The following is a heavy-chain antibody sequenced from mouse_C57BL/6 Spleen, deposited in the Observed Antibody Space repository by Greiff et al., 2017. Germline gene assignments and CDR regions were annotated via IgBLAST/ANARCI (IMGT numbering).Heavy chain of an antibody. V-gene: IGHV1-81*01. CDR2: IYPRSGNT. CDR3: ARGGYDYDGETWFAY. Sequence: QVQLQQSGAELARPGASVKLSCKASGYTFTSYGISWVKQRTGQGLEWIGEIYPRSGNTYYNEKFKGKATLTADKSSSTAYMELRSLTSVDSAVYFCARGGYDYDGETWFAYWGQGTLVTVSA. J-gene: IGHJ3*01. CDR1: GYTFTSYG. D-gene: IGHD2-4*01.